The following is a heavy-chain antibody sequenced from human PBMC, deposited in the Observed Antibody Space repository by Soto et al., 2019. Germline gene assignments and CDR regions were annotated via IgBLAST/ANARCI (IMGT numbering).Heavy chain of an antibody. CDR3: ARDTYSGYDFGL. CDR2: IPSRGRP. D-gene: IGHD5-12*01. V-gene: IGHV4-30-4*01. Sequence: SETLSLTCSVSGASVACGSYYWSWVRQPPGKGLEWIGYIPSRGRPFYNPSLTSRGTISADTSKNQLSLQLTSVTAADTAVYYCARDTYSGYDFGLWGQGTLVTVSS. J-gene: IGHJ5*02. CDR1: GASVACGSYY.